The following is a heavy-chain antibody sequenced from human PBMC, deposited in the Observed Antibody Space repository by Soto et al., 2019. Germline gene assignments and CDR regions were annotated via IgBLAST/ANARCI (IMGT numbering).Heavy chain of an antibody. CDR2: IYYSGST. CDR1: GGSISSGGYY. V-gene: IGHV4-31*03. D-gene: IGHD3-22*01. CDR3: ARGALDYDSSGYYLGLDWYFDL. Sequence: SETLSLTCTVSGGSISSGGYYWSWIRQHPGKGLEWIGYIYYSGSTYYNPSLKSRVTISVDTSKNQFSLKLSSVTAADTAVYYCARGALDYDSSGYYLGLDWYFDLWGRGTLVTVSS. J-gene: IGHJ2*01.